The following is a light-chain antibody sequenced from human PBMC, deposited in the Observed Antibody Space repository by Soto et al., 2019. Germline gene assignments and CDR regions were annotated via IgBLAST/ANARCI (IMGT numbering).Light chain of an antibody. Sequence: EIVLTQTPGTLSLSPGERATLSCRASQTISNTFLAWYQQRPGQAPRLLIYGASGRAAGIPDRFSGSGSGTEFTLTISSLQSEDFEIYYCQQYNNWPITFGQGTLLEI. J-gene: IGKJ5*01. CDR2: GAS. V-gene: IGKV3D-15*01. CDR3: QQYNNWPIT. CDR1: QTISNT.